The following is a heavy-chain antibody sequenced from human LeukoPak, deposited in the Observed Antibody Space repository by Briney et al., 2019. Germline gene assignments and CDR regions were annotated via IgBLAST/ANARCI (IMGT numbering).Heavy chain of an antibody. Sequence: SETLSLTCTVSGGSISNYYWSWIRQPPGKGLEWIGYIYYTGSTNYNPSLNSRVTISVDTSKNQFSLKLSSVTAADTAVYYCARVKSGSWYFDLWGRGTLATVSS. J-gene: IGHJ2*01. CDR2: IYYTGST. V-gene: IGHV4-59*01. CDR3: ARVKSGSWYFDL. CDR1: GGSISNYY.